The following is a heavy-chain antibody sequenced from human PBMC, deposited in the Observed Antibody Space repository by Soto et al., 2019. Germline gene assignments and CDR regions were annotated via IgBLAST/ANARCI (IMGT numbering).Heavy chain of an antibody. CDR3: TTGTGQQLVGIDY. D-gene: IGHD6-13*01. J-gene: IGHJ4*02. Sequence: EVQLVESGGGLVKPGGSLRLSCAASGFTFSNAWMNWVRQAPGKGLEWVGRIKSKTDGGTTDYAAPVKGRFTISRDDSKNTLYLQMNSLKTEDTAVYYCTTGTGQQLVGIDYWGQGTLGTVSS. CDR2: IKSKTDGGTT. CDR1: GFTFSNAW. V-gene: IGHV3-15*07.